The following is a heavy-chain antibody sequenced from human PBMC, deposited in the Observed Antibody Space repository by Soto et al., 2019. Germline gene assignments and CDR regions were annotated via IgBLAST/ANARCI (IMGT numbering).Heavy chain of an antibody. J-gene: IGHJ6*02. Sequence: QIQLVQSGGGVERPGASVTVSCEASGYIFTTYGLSWVRQTTAHGLEWMGWISADSGYTQYAQFLQDRLTMTRDTSTNTGYMELRDLTSDDTGIYYCARDRPPGSLYGMDAWGQGTAVTVSS. CDR2: ISADSGYT. CDR3: ARDRPPGSLYGMDA. V-gene: IGHV1-18*01. CDR1: GYIFTTYG.